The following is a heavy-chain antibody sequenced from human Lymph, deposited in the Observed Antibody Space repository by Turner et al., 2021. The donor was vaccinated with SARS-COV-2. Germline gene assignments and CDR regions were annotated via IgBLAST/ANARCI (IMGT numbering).Heavy chain of an antibody. J-gene: IGHJ5*02. D-gene: IGHD6-19*01. Sequence: QVQLVESGGGVGQPGSALRLSCAASGLTFSSYAMHWVRQDPGKWLEWMAVKSYEGSSKFHAASVKGRFTISRDNSKNTLYQQMNSLKAEDTAVYYCAIDALKKEVADTSDNWFDPWGQGTLVTVSS. CDR2: KSYEGSSK. CDR3: AIDALKKEVADTSDNWFDP. V-gene: IGHV3-30-3*01. CDR1: GLTFSSYA.